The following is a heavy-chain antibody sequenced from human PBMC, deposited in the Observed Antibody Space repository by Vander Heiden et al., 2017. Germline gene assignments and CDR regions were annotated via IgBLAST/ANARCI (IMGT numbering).Heavy chain of an antibody. V-gene: IGHV4-34*01. D-gene: IGHD3-22*01. J-gene: IGHJ4*02. CDR2: INHSEST. Sequence: QVQLQQWGARLLKPSETLSLTCPVDGGSFSGYYWSWIRKPPGRGLGGIGEINHSESTNYNPSLKGRVTISVDTSKNQFSLKLSSVTAADTAVYYCASTTNYYDSPMKVDYFDYWGQGTLVTVSS. CDR3: ASTTNYYDSPMKVDYFDY. CDR1: GGSFSGYY.